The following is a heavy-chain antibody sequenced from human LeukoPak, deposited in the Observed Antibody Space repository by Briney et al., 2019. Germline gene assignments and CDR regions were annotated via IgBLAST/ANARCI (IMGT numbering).Heavy chain of an antibody. V-gene: IGHV4-30-4*01. CDR2: IYYSGST. J-gene: IGHJ4*02. CDR1: GGSISSGDYY. D-gene: IGHD4-23*01. Sequence: PSETLSLTCTVSGGSISSGDYYWSWIRQPPGKGLEWIGYIYYSGSTYYNPSLQSRLTISVDTSKNQFSLKLSSVTAADTAVYYCARDLLNEGNHLDYWGQGTLVTVSS. CDR3: ARDLLNEGNHLDY.